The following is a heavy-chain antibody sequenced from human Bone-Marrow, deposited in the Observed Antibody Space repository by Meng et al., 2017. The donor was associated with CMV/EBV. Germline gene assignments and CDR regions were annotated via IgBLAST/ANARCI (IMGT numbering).Heavy chain of an antibody. Sequence: SEPLSLTCTVSGGSISSYFWSWIRQPPGKGLEWIGYIYYSGSTNYNPSLKSRVTISVDTSKNQFSLKLSSVTAADTAVYYCARGDFDYWGQGTLVTVSS. J-gene: IGHJ4*02. V-gene: IGHV4-59*01. CDR3: ARGDFDY. D-gene: IGHD3-16*01. CDR1: GGSISSYF. CDR2: IYYSGST.